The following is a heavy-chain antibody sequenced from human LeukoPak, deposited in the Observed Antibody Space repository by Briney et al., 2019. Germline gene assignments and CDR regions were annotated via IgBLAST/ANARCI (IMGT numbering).Heavy chain of an antibody. J-gene: IGHJ5*02. V-gene: IGHV3-21*01. CDR3: ARARYCSSTSCRNWFDP. Sequence: PGGSLRLSCAASGFTFSSYSMNWVRQAPGKGLEGVSSISSSSSYIYYADSVKGRFTISRDNAKNSLYLQMNSLRAEDTAVYYCARARYCSSTSCRNWFDPWGQGTLVTVSS. CDR1: GFTFSSYS. CDR2: ISSSSSYI. D-gene: IGHD2-2*01.